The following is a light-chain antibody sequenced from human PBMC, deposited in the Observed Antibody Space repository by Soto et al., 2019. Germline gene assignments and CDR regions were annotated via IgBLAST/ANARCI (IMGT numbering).Light chain of an antibody. CDR2: WAS. V-gene: IGKV4-1*01. CDR3: QQYYSPPYT. Sequence: DIVMTQSPDSLAVSLGDRATINCKSSQSILSTSNYNTFLAWFQQKPGQPPRLLIYWASTRESGVPDRFSGSGSGTDLTLTISSLQPEDVAVYYCQQYYSPPYTFGQGTKLEIK. CDR1: QSILSTSNYNTF. J-gene: IGKJ2*01.